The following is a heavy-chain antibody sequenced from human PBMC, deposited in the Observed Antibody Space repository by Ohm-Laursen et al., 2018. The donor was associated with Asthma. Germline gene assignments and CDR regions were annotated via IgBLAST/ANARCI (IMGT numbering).Heavy chain of an antibody. J-gene: IGHJ6*02. V-gene: IGHV1-69*13. CDR2: IIPIFGTA. CDR1: GGTFSSYA. CDR3: ARDGSDIVVVPVTTDYYYGMDV. Sequence: SVKVSCNASGGTFSSYAISWVRQAPGQGLEWMGGIIPIFGTANYAQKFQGRVTITADESTSTAYMELSSLRSEDTAVYYCARDGSDIVVVPVTTDYYYGMDVWGQGTTVTVSS. D-gene: IGHD2-2*01.